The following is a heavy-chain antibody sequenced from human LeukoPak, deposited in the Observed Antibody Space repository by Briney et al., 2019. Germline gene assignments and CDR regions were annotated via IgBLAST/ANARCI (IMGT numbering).Heavy chain of an antibody. V-gene: IGHV1-2*02. CDR3: ARSRITMVRGVGAFDI. J-gene: IGHJ3*02. Sequence: ASVKVSCKASGYTFTGYYMHWVRQAPGQGLEWMGWINPNSGGTNYAQKFQGRVTMTRDTSISTAYMELSRLRSDDTAVYYCARSRITMVRGVGAFDIWGQGTMVTVSS. CDR2: INPNSGGT. CDR1: GYTFTGYY. D-gene: IGHD3-10*01.